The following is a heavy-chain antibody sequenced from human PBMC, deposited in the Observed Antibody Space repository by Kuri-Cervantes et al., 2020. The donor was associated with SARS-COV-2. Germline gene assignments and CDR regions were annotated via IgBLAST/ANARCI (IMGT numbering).Heavy chain of an antibody. D-gene: IGHD5-24*01. CDR2: ISGSGGST. Sequence: GESLKISCAASGFTFSSYAMSWVRQAPGKGLEWVSAISGSGGSTYYADSVKGRFTISRDNSKNTLYLQMNSLRAEDTAVYYCARESRDAYNLGSFDLWGRGTLVTVSS. J-gene: IGHJ2*01. CDR1: GFTFSSYA. CDR3: ARESRDAYNLGSFDL. V-gene: IGHV3-23*01.